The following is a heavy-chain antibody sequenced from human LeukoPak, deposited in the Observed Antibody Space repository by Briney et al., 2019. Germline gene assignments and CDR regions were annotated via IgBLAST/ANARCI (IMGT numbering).Heavy chain of an antibody. D-gene: IGHD1-7*01. V-gene: IGHV4-39*07. CDR1: GGSIISSDYY. CDR2: AYHSGTT. Sequence: SSETLSLTCTVSGGSIISSDYYWGWIRQPPGQALEWIGNAYHSGTTYYNPSLKSRVTISVDTAKNQFSLNLNSVTAADTAVYYCATIVVNWNYMNYWGRGVLVTVSS. CDR3: ATIVVNWNYMNY. J-gene: IGHJ4*02.